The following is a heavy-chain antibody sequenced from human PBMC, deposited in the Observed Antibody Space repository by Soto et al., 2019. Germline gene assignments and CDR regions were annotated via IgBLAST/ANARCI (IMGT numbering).Heavy chain of an antibody. CDR2: ISAYNGNT. CDR3: ARALTYYYDSSGYFGHWFDP. D-gene: IGHD3-22*01. J-gene: IGHJ5*02. Sequence: GASVKVSCKGSGYTFTHYGISWGRQAPGKRVEWMGWISAYNGNTNYAQKLQGRVAMTTDTSTSTAYMELRSLRSDDTAVYYCARALTYYYDSSGYFGHWFDPWGQGTLATVSS. CDR1: GYTFTHYG. V-gene: IGHV1-18*01.